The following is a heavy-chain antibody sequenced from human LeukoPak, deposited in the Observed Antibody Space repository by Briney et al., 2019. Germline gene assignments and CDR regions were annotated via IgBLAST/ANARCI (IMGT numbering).Heavy chain of an antibody. Sequence: PGGSLRLSCAASGFSFSTYRMSWVRQAPGKGLEWVANIKEDGSEKYYVDSVKGRFTISRDNAKNTLYLQMNSLRTEDTAVYYCAKGARDYYMDVWGKGTTVTVSS. V-gene: IGHV3-7*01. J-gene: IGHJ6*03. CDR2: IKEDGSEK. CDR1: GFSFSTYR. CDR3: AKGARDYYMDV.